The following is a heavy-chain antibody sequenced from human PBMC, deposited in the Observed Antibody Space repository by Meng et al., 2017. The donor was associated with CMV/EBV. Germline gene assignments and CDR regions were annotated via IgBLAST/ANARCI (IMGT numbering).Heavy chain of an antibody. J-gene: IGHJ4*02. D-gene: IGHD3-3*01. CDR3: ARAGFVEWAFDY. CDR2: IKQDGSEK. V-gene: IGHV3-7*01. CDR1: GFTFSSYW. Sequence: GESLKISCAASGFTFSSYWMSWVRQAPGKGLEWVANIKQDGSEKYYVDSVKGRFTISRDNAKNSLYLQMNSLRAEDTAVYYCARAGFVEWAFDYWGQGTLVTVSS.